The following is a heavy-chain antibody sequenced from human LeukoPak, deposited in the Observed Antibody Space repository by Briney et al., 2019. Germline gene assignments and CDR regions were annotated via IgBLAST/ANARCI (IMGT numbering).Heavy chain of an antibody. CDR1: GYSTTNYW. J-gene: IGHJ4*02. CDR3: AGGGEDNSIYVETY. Sequence: GEPLKISCKGSGYSTTNYWIGWVRQKPDKGLEWMGIIYPDDSDTRYSPSFQGQVTMSADKSINTAYLQWSSLKASDAAMYYCAGGGEDNSIYVETYWGQGTLVTVSS. CDR2: IYPDDSDT. D-gene: IGHD2-21*01. V-gene: IGHV5-51*01.